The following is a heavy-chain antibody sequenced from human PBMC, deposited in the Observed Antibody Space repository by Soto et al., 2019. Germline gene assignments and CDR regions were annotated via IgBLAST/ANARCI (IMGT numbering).Heavy chain of an antibody. Sequence: QVQLVESGGGVVQPGRSLRLSCAASGFSFSSYAMHWVRQAPSKGLEWVAVISYDGSNKYYADSVKGRFTISRDNSKNTLYLQMNSLRAEDTAVYYYVRVSQSCSGGSCSYYFDYWGQGTLVTVSS. D-gene: IGHD2-15*01. J-gene: IGHJ4*02. CDR2: ISYDGSNK. CDR3: VRVSQSCSGGSCSYYFDY. CDR1: GFSFSSYA. V-gene: IGHV3-30-3*01.